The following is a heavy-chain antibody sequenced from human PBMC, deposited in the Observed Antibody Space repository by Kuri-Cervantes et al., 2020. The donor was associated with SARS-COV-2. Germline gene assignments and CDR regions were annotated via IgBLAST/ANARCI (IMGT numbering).Heavy chain of an antibody. CDR2: ISGSGGST. Sequence: GGSLRLSYAASGFTFSSYAMSWVRQAPGKGLEWVSAISGSGGSTYYADSVKGRFTISRDNSKNTLYLQMNSLRAEGTAVYYCAKGDYCSSTSCYSYYYYYGMDVWGQGTTVTVSS. D-gene: IGHD2-2*01. CDR1: GFTFSSYA. CDR3: AKGDYCSSTSCYSYYYYYGMDV. V-gene: IGHV3-23*01. J-gene: IGHJ6*02.